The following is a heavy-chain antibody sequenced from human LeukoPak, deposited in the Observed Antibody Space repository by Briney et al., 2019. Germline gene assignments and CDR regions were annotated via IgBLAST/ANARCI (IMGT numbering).Heavy chain of an antibody. V-gene: IGHV3-64D*06. CDR1: GFTFSSYA. Sequence: PGGSLRLSCSASGFTFSSYAMHWVRQAPGKGLEYVSAISSNGGSTYYADSVKGRFTISRDNSKNTLCLQMSSLRAEDTAAYYCVKVLRYSGYDWGQGTLVTVSS. CDR2: ISSNGGST. J-gene: IGHJ4*02. D-gene: IGHD5-12*01. CDR3: VKVLRYSGYD.